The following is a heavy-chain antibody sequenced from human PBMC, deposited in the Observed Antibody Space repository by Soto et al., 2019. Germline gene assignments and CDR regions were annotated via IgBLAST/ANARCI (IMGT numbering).Heavy chain of an antibody. Sequence: QVQLQQWGAGLLKPSEPLSLTCAVYGGSFSGYYWSWIRQPPGKGLEWIGEINHSGSTNYNPSLKSRVTISVDTSKNQFSLKLSSVTAVDTAVYYCARRPTRSSGWHTFDYWGQGTLVTVSS. CDR3: ARRPTRSSGWHTFDY. CDR2: INHSGST. CDR1: GGSFSGYY. D-gene: IGHD6-19*01. J-gene: IGHJ4*02. V-gene: IGHV4-34*01.